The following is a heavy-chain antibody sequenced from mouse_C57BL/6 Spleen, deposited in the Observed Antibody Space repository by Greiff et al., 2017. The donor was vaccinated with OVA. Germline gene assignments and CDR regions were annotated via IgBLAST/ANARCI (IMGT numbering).Heavy chain of an antibody. CDR3: VRKGGYDPHFDY. Sequence: VKLVESGPGLVQPSQSLSITCTVSGFSLTSYGVHWVRQSPGKGLEWLGVIWSGGSTDYNAAFISRLSISKDNSKSQVFFKMNRLRSGDTAIFYCVRKGGYDPHFDYWGQGTTLTVSS. V-gene: IGHV2-2*01. CDR2: IWSGGST. J-gene: IGHJ2*01. D-gene: IGHD2-3*01. CDR1: GFSLTSYG.